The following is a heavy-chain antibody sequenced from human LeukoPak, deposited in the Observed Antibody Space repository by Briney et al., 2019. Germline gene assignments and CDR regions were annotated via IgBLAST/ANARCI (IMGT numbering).Heavy chain of an antibody. CDR1: GYTFTSYD. CDR3: ARIGKFGVTRKLSYAFDI. CDR2: MNPNSGNT. D-gene: IGHD4-17*01. V-gene: IGHV1-8*01. Sequence: ASVKVSCKASGYTFTSYDINWVRQATGQGLEWMGWMNPNSGNTGYAQKFQGRVTMTRNTSISTAYMELSSLRSEDTAVYYCARIGKFGVTRKLSYAFDIWGQGTMVTVSS. J-gene: IGHJ3*02.